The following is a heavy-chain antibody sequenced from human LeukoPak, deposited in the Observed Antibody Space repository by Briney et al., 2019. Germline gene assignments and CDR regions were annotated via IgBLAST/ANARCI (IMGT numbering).Heavy chain of an antibody. D-gene: IGHD3-9*01. CDR2: IYHSGST. J-gene: IGHJ4*02. CDR1: GGSISSGGYS. V-gene: IGHV4-30-2*01. CDR3: AREDYDILTGFRGFDY. Sequence: PSETLSLTCAVSGGSISSGGYSWSWIRQPPGKGLEWIGYIYHSGSTYYNPSLKSRVTISVDRSKNQLSLKLSFVTAADTAVYYCAREDYDILTGFRGFDYWGRGTLVTVSS.